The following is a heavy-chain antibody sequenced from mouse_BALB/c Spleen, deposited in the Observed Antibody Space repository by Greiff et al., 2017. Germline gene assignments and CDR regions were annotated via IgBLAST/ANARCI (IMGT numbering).Heavy chain of an antibody. Sequence: EVMLVESGGGLVQPGGSLRLSCATSGFTFTDYYMSWVRQPPGKALEWLGFIRNKANGYTTEYSASVKGRFTISRDNSQSILYLQMNTLRAEDSATYYCARDDYDYWGQGTTLTVSS. CDR1: GFTFTDYY. V-gene: IGHV7-3*02. J-gene: IGHJ2*01. CDR2: IRNKANGYTT. D-gene: IGHD2-4*01. CDR3: ARDDYDY.